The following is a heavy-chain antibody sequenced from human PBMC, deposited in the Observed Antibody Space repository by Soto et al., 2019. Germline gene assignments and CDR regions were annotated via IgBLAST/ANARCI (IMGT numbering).Heavy chain of an antibody. CDR1: GGTFRNYP. V-gene: IGHV1-69*02. Sequence: QVQLVQSGTEVKKPGSSVKVSCKASGGTFRNYPINWVRQAPGQGLEWMGSIFPLTDIPDYAQNFQARLTLTAEQSTSTAYKELSSVISDDTAMYFCARGPLVVLNYFESWGQGTLVTVYS. CDR3: ARGPLVVLNYFES. J-gene: IGHJ4*02. CDR2: IFPLTDIP.